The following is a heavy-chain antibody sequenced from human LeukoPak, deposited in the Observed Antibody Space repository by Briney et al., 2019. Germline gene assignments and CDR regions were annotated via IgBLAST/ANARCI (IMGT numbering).Heavy chain of an antibody. CDR2: IYHSGST. D-gene: IGHD2-2*01. V-gene: IGHV4-38-2*02. Sequence: SETLSLTCTVSGYSISSGYYWGWIRQPPGKGLEWIGSIYHSGSTYYNPSLKSRVTISVDTSKNQFSLKLSSVTAADTAVYYCANPGYCSSTSCYYYYMDVWGKGTTVTVSS. CDR3: ANPGYCSSTSCYYYYMDV. CDR1: GYSISSGYY. J-gene: IGHJ6*03.